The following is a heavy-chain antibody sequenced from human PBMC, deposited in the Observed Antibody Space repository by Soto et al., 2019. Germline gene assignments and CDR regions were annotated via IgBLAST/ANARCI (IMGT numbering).Heavy chain of an antibody. CDR3: ARSVGEATRALGY. CDR2: IYYSGST. CDR1: GGSISSGDYY. D-gene: IGHD1-1*01. J-gene: IGHJ4*02. Sequence: SETLSLTCTVSGGSISSGDYYWSWIRQPPGKGLEWIGYIYYSGSTNYNPSLKSRVTISVDTSKNQFSLKLSSVTAADTAVYYCARSVGEATRALGYWGQGTLVTVSS. V-gene: IGHV4-61*08.